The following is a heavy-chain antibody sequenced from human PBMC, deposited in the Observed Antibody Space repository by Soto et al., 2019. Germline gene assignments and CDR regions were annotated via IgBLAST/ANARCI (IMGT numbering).Heavy chain of an antibody. Sequence: EVQLVESGGGLVKPGGSLRLSCAASGFTFSNAWMSWVRQAPGKGLEWVGRIKSKTDGGTTDYAAPVKGRFTISRDDSKNTLYLQMNSLKTEDTAVYYCTTVLPVAGYNWNYLFDYWGQGTLVTVSS. J-gene: IGHJ4*02. D-gene: IGHD1-7*01. V-gene: IGHV3-15*01. CDR1: GFTFSNAW. CDR3: TTVLPVAGYNWNYLFDY. CDR2: IKSKTDGGTT.